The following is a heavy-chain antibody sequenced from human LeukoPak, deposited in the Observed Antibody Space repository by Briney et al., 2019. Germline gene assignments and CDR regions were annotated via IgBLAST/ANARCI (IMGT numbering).Heavy chain of an antibody. CDR2: ISSSSSYI. CDR1: GFTFSSYS. J-gene: IGHJ3*02. CDR3: ARGNIAAAGTKVAFDI. V-gene: IGHV3-21*01. Sequence: GGSLRLSCAASGFTFSSYSMNWVRQAPGKGLEWVSSISSSSSYIYYADSVKGRFTTSRDNAKNSLYLQMNSLRAEDTAVYYCARGNIAAAGTKVAFDIWGQGTMVTVSS. D-gene: IGHD6-13*01.